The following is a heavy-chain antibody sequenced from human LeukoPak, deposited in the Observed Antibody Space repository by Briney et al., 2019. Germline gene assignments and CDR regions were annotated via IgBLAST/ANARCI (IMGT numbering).Heavy chain of an antibody. CDR2: IYYSGST. CDR3: ATHFSLAYYFDY. V-gene: IGHV4-59*08. J-gene: IGHJ4*02. Sequence: SETLSLTCTVSGGSISSYYWSWIRQPPGKGLEWIGYIYYSGSTNYNPSLKSRVTISVDTSKNQFSLKLSSVTAADTAVYYCATHFSLAYYFDYWGQGTLVTVSS. CDR1: GGSISSYY. D-gene: IGHD3-3*01.